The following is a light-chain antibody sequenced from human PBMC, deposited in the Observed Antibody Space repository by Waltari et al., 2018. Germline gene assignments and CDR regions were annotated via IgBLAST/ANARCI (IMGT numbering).Light chain of an antibody. CDR3: QQHGSFPRT. J-gene: IGKJ1*01. Sequence: EMVLMQSPGTLSLSPGERATLSCRTSQNVINNYLAWFQQKPGQVPSLLIYATSHRATGIPDRFSGSGSGTDLTLTISRLEPEDFAVYYCQQHGSFPRTFGQGTKVEI. CDR2: ATS. V-gene: IGKV3-20*01. CDR1: QNVINNY.